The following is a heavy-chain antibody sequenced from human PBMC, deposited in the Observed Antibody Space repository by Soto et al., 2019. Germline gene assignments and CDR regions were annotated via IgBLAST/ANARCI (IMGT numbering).Heavy chain of an antibody. D-gene: IGHD6-19*01. J-gene: IGHJ4*02. V-gene: IGHV3-23*01. CDR2: ISGSGGST. CDR3: AKDQCSSGWYDCDFDY. CDR1: GFTFSSYA. Sequence: PGGSLRLSCAASGFTFSSYAMSWVRQAPGKGLEWVSAISGSGGSTYYADSVKGRFTISRDNSKNTLYLQMNSLRAEDTAVYYCAKDQCSSGWYDCDFDYWGQGTLVTVSS.